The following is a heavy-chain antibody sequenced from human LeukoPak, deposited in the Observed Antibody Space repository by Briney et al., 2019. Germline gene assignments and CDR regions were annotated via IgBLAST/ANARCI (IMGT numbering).Heavy chain of an antibody. CDR3: ARHDSNHYDSSFDY. CDR2: INHSGST. D-gene: IGHD3-22*01. V-gene: IGHV4-34*01. Sequence: KASETLSLTCAVYGGSFSGYYWSWIRQPPGKGLEWIGEINHSGSTNYNPSLKSRVTISVDTSKNQFSLKLSSVTAADTAVYYCARHDSNHYDSSFDYWGQGTLVTVSS. CDR1: GGSFSGYY. J-gene: IGHJ4*02.